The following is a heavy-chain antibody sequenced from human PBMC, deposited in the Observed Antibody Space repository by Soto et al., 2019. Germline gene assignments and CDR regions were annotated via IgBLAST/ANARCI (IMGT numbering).Heavy chain of an antibody. CDR3: TTDFPSLEYYDSSGYPE. J-gene: IGHJ1*01. CDR1: GFTFSNAW. V-gene: IGHV3-15*07. D-gene: IGHD3-22*01. Sequence: GGSLRHSCGGSGFTFSNAWKKWGRQGPGKGMEWVGRIKRKNDGGTTAYAAPVKGRFTISRDASKNTLYLQMNSLKTEDTAVYYCTTDFPSLEYYDSSGYPEGGQGTLVTVSS. CDR2: IKRKNDGGTT.